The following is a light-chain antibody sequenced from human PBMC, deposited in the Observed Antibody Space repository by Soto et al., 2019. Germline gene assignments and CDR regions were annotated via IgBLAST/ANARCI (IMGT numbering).Light chain of an antibody. CDR3: QQYDDWPFT. V-gene: IGKV3-15*01. J-gene: IGKJ2*01. CDR1: QSVSSN. Sequence: EIVMMQSPATLSVSPGVRAALSCRASQSVSSNLAWYQQNPGQAPRLLIYDSSTRATTIPARFSGSGSGTEFTLTISSLQSEDFAVYYCQQYDDWPFTFGQGTKLEIK. CDR2: DSS.